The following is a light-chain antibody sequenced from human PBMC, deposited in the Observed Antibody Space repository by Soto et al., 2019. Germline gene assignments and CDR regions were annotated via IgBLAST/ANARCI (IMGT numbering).Light chain of an antibody. CDR2: NAS. V-gene: IGKV1-5*01. CDR1: QSISYY. CDR3: QQYNRFSTWT. Sequence: DIQMTQSPSTLSASVGDRVTIACRASQSISYYLAWYQKKPGKAPKVLIWNASSLQRGVPSRFTGSGSGTEFTLTISSLLPDDFATYYCQQYNRFSTWTFGQGTKVDIX. J-gene: IGKJ1*01.